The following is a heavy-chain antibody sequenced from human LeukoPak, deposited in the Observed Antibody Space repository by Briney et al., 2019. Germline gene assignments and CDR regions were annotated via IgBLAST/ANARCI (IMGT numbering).Heavy chain of an antibody. CDR3: ARDSSSSIAAR. Sequence: GASVKVSRKASGYTFTGYYMHWVRQAPGQGLEWMGWINPNSGGTNYAQKFQGRVTMTRDTSISTAYMELSRLRSDDTAVYYCARDSSSSIAARWGQGTLVAVSS. CDR2: INPNSGGT. CDR1: GYTFTGYY. V-gene: IGHV1-2*02. D-gene: IGHD6-6*01. J-gene: IGHJ4*02.